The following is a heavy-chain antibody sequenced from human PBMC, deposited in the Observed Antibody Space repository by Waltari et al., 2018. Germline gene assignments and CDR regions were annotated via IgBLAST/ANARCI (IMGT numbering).Heavy chain of an antibody. CDR1: GLPLDDSA. J-gene: IGHJ3*02. D-gene: IGHD6-19*01. V-gene: IGHV3-9*01. Sequence: VQLVESGGGLVQPGRYMRPSCAASGLPLDDSAKTRVRQPPRKGLEWVSGISWNSGSIGYADSVEGRFTISRDNAKNSLFLQMNSLRAEDTALYYCAKDKSYYTSGWENAFDIWGQGTMVTVSS. CDR3: AKDKSYYTSGWENAFDI. CDR2: ISWNSGSI.